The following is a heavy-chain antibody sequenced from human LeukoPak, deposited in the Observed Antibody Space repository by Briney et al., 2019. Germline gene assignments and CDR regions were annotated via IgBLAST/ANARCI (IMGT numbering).Heavy chain of an antibody. CDR1: GFRFSSLW. J-gene: IGHJ4*01. CDR2: ISPDGSTT. Sequence: GAPRPFCSTSGFRFSSLWMDWVRQIPGKGMVWVSRISPDGSTTTYADSVTGRFTISRDNVKNTMYLQMNSLRAEDTAVYYCISDSEGRSGGDDWGQGTQVTVSS. D-gene: IGHD1-26*01. CDR3: ISDSEGRSGGDD. V-gene: IGHV3-74*03.